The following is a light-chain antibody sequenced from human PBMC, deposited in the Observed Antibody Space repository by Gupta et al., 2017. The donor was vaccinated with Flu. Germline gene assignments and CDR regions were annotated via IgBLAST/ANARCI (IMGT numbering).Light chain of an antibody. V-gene: IGLV7-46*01. Sequence: QPVVTQEPSLTVSPGGTVTLTCASNTGDVSSGHYPYWFQPKPGQAPRALIYDITNRYSWTPARFSGSLLGGTAALTLSVAPQDEEAEYYCLLSDTSERRVFGGGTKLTVL. CDR1: TGDVSSGHY. CDR2: DIT. CDR3: LLSDTSERRV. J-gene: IGLJ3*02.